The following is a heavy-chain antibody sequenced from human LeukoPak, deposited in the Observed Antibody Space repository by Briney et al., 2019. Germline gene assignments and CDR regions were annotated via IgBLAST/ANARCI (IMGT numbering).Heavy chain of an antibody. Sequence: GDSLKISCKGSAFSFTSYWIAWVRQMPGKGLEWMVIIYPGDSGTRYSPSFQGQVTMSADKSITTAYLQWSSLKASDTAIYYCARRRYCNSTSCYEGAFDIWGQGTMVTVSS. V-gene: IGHV5-51*01. CDR3: ARRRYCNSTSCYEGAFDI. CDR1: AFSFTSYW. D-gene: IGHD2-2*01. CDR2: IYPGDSGT. J-gene: IGHJ3*02.